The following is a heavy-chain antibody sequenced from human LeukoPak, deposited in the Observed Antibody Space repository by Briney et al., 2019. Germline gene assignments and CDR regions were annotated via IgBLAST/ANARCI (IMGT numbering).Heavy chain of an antibody. CDR1: GFTFSSYE. CDR2: ISSSGSTI. J-gene: IGHJ4*02. Sequence: PGGSLRLSCAASGFTFSSYEMNWVRQAPGKGLEWVSYISSSGSTIYYADSVKGRFTISRDNSKNTLYLQMNSLRAEDTAVYYCAREWLLGQHSLDYWGQGTLVTVSS. CDR3: AREWLLGQHSLDY. V-gene: IGHV3-48*03. D-gene: IGHD3-22*01.